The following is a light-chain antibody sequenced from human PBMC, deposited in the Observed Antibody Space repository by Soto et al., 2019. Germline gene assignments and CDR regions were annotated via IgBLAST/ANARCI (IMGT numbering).Light chain of an antibody. CDR1: GSDVGYYNY. CDR2: EVS. J-gene: IGLJ1*01. Sequence: QSALTQPASVSGSPGQSITISCTGTGSDVGYYNYVSWYQHHPGKAPKLMIYEVSNRPSGVSNRFSGSKSGNTASLTISGLQAEDEADYYCTSFTATSTYVFGTGTKVT. V-gene: IGLV2-14*01. CDR3: TSFTATSTYV.